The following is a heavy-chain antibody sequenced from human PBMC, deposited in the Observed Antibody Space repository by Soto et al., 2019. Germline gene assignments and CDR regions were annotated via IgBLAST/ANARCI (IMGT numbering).Heavy chain of an antibody. CDR2: ISYDDGINK. D-gene: IGHD6-19*01. CDR1: GFTFSSFT. CDR3: AGSIAVAGTPEFDY. V-gene: IGHV3-30-3*01. J-gene: IGHJ4*02. Sequence: QVQLVESGGGVVQPGRSLRLSCAASGFTFSSFTMHWVRQAPGKGLEWVAVISYDDGINKYYADSVKGRFTISRDNPKNTLYLQITSLRAEETAVYYCAGSIAVAGTPEFDYWGQGTLVTVSS.